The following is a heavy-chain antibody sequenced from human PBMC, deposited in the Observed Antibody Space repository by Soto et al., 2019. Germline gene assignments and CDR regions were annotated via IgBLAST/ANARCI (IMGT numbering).Heavy chain of an antibody. CDR3: AKDIRPGYYYDSSGYLGAFDI. Sequence: HPGGSLRLSCAASGFTFSSYAMSWVRQAPGKGLEWFSAISGSGGSTYYADSVKGRFTISRDNSKNTLYLQMNSLRAEDTAVYYCAKDIRPGYYYDSSGYLGAFDIWGQGTMVTVSS. J-gene: IGHJ3*02. CDR1: GFTFSSYA. CDR2: ISGSGGST. D-gene: IGHD3-22*01. V-gene: IGHV3-23*01.